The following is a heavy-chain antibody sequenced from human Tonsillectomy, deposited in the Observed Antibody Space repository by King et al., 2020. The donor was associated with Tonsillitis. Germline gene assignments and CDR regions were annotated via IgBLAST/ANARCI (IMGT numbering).Heavy chain of an antibody. CDR1: GFTFSSYS. CDR3: ARLLSWYSWFDP. CDR2: ISSSSYI. Sequence: DVQLVESGGGLVKPGGSLRLSCAASGFTFSSYSMNWVRQAPGKGLEWVSSISSSSYIYYADSVKGRFTISRDNAKNSLYLQMNSLRAEDTAVYYCARLLSWYSWFDPWGQGTLVTVSS. D-gene: IGHD6-13*01. V-gene: IGHV3-21*01. J-gene: IGHJ5*02.